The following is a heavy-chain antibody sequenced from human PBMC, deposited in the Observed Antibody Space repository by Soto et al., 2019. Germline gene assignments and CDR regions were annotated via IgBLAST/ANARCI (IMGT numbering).Heavy chain of an antibody. D-gene: IGHD3-3*01. V-gene: IGHV1-69*12. Sequence: QVQLVQSGAEVKKPGSSVKVSCKASGGTFSSYAISWVRQAPGQGLEWMGGIIPIFGTANYAQKFQGRVTIPADESTSTAYMELSSLRSEEPAVYYCASKLFKAGFGVVISQTNYYYYGMDVLGQGPTVTVSS. J-gene: IGHJ6*01. CDR3: ASKLFKAGFGVVISQTNYYYYGMDV. CDR2: IIPIFGTA. CDR1: GGTFSSYA.